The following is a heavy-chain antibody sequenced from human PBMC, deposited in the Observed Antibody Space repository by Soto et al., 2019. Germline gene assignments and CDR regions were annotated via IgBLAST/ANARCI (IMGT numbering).Heavy chain of an antibody. CDR3: ARGWGVDYYYYGMDV. J-gene: IGHJ6*02. Sequence: ASVKVSCKASGYTFTGYYMHWVRQAPGQGLEWMGWINPNSGGTNYAQKFQGWVTMTRDTSISTAYMELSRLRSDDTAVYYCARGWGVDYYYYGMDVWGQGTTVTVSS. V-gene: IGHV1-2*04. CDR1: GYTFTGYY. CDR2: INPNSGGT. D-gene: IGHD3-16*01.